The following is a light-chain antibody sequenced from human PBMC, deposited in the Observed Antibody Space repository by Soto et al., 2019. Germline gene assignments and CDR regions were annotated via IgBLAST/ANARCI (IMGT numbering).Light chain of an antibody. V-gene: IGLV2-14*01. CDR2: DVS. CDR1: SSDIGGYNY. J-gene: IGLJ1*01. Sequence: SALTQPDSVSGSPGKSITISCTGTSSDIGGYNYVSWYQQHPGTAPKLMIYDVSNRPSGVSNRFSGSKSGNTASLTLSGLKAEDEADYYCSSYTSSSTIGVFGTGTKVTVL. CDR3: SSYTSSSTIGV.